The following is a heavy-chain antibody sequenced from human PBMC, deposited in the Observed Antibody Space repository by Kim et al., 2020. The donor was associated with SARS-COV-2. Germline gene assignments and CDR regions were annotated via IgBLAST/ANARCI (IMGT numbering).Heavy chain of an antibody. Sequence: GGSLRLSCAASGFTFSSYCMHWVRQAPGKGLEWVAVICYDGSNKYYADSVKGRFTISRDNSKNTLYLQMNSLRAEDTAVYYCARATDWYFDLCGCGTLVTVSS. CDR1: GFTFSSYC. V-gene: IGHV3-33*01. CDR2: ICYDGSNK. CDR3: ARATDWYFDL. J-gene: IGHJ2*01.